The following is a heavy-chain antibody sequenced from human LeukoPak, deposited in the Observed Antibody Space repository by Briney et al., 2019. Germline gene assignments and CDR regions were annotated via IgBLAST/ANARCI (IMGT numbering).Heavy chain of an antibody. CDR2: IYYSGST. J-gene: IGHJ6*02. V-gene: IGHV4-59*01. CDR3: ARARSFYGSGSYRPYYYGMDV. Sequence: PSETLSLTCTVSGGSISSYYWSWIRQPPGKGLEWIGYIYYSGSTNYNPSLKSRVTISVDTSKNQFSLKLSSVTAADTAVYYCARARSFYGSGSYRPYYYGMDVWGQGTTVTVSS. D-gene: IGHD3-10*01. CDR1: GGSISSYY.